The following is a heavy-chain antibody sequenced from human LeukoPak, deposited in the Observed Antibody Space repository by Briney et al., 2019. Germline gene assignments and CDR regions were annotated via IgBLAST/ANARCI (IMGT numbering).Heavy chain of an antibody. D-gene: IGHD3-22*01. CDR1: GGSISSYY. V-gene: IGHV4-4*07. CDR2: IYTSGST. CDR3: ARAHYETASPAGGL. J-gene: IGHJ4*02. Sequence: SETLSLTCTVSGGSISSYYWSWIRQPAGKGLEWIGRIYTSGSTNYNPSLKSRVTISIDTSKNQFSLKLSSVTAADTAVYYCARAHYETASPAGGLWGQGTLVTVSS.